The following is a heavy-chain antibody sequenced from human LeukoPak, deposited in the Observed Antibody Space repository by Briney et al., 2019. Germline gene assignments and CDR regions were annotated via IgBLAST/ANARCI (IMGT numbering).Heavy chain of an antibody. CDR1: GGSIRSYY. CDR3: ARAAQWLVFDY. D-gene: IGHD6-19*01. V-gene: IGHV4-59*01. J-gene: IGHJ4*02. Sequence: SETLSLTCTVSGGSIRSYYWSWMRQPPGKGLEWIGYIYYSGSTNYNPSLKSRVTISVDTSKNQFSLKLSSVTAADTAVYYCARAAQWLVFDYWGQGTLVTVSS. CDR2: IYYSGST.